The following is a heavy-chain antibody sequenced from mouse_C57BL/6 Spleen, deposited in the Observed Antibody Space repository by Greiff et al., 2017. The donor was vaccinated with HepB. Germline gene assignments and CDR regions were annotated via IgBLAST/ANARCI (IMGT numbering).Heavy chain of an antibody. D-gene: IGHD2-4*01. CDR1: GFTFSSYG. Sequence: EVQRVESGGDLVKPGGSLKLSCAASGFTFSSYGMSWVRQTPDKRLEWVATISSGGSYTYYPDSVKGRFTISRDNAKNTLYLQMSSLKSEDTAMYYCAGDYDAWFAYWGQGTLVTVSA. V-gene: IGHV5-6*01. J-gene: IGHJ3*01. CDR3: AGDYDAWFAY. CDR2: ISSGGSYT.